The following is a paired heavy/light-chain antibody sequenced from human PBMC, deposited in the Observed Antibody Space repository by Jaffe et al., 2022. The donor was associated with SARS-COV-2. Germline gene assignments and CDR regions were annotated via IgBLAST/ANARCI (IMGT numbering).Heavy chain of an antibody. CDR1: GYMFTSHA. CDR2: INTKTGNP. V-gene: IGHV7-4-1*02. J-gene: IGHJ5*02. Sequence: QVQLVQSGSELKKPGASVKVSCKASGYMFTSHAMHWVRQAPGQGLEWMGWINTKTGNPTYAQAFSGRFVFSLDTSVSTAYLHISSLKAEDTAVYYCARDLPGASRQWFDPWGQGTLVTVSS. CDR3: ARDLPGASRQWFDP. D-gene: IGHD1-26*01.
Light chain of an antibody. Sequence: SSELTQDPAVSVALGQTVRITCQGDSLRSHYASWYQQKPGLAPVLVIYGESNRPSGIPDRFYGSSSGDTASLTITGAQAEDEADYYCNSRDSSGNVVVFGGGTKLTVL. CDR3: NSRDSSGNVVV. V-gene: IGLV3-19*01. CDR2: GES. J-gene: IGLJ2*01. CDR1: SLRSHY.